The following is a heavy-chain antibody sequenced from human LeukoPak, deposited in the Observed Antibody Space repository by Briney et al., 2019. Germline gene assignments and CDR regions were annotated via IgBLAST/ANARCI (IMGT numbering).Heavy chain of an antibody. CDR3: ARDSVANWRILDY. J-gene: IGHJ4*02. CDR1: GYTFTSYY. CDR2: INPSGGST. V-gene: IGHV1-46*01. D-gene: IGHD1-1*01. Sequence: ASVTVSCKASGYTFTSYYIHWVRQAPGQGLEWMGIINPSGGSTTYAQEFQGRVSMTRDTSTRTVYMELSGLRSEDTAVYYCARDSVANWRILDYWGQGTLVTVSS.